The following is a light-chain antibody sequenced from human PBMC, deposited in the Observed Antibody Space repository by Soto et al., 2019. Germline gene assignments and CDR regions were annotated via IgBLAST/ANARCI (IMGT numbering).Light chain of an antibody. CDR3: QKYNNARWT. Sequence: DIQMTQSPSPLSASVGDRVTITCRASQGISNYLAWYQQKPGKVPKLLIFAASTSQSGVPSRLSGSGSGTDFTLTISSLQPEDVATYYCQKYNNARWTFGQGTKVDIK. CDR2: AAS. V-gene: IGKV1-27*01. CDR1: QGISNY. J-gene: IGKJ1*01.